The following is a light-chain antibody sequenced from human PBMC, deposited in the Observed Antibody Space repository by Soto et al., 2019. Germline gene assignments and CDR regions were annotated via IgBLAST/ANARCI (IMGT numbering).Light chain of an antibody. CDR3: QQYDGYSPQT. CDR1: QSISSW. V-gene: IGKV1-5*01. J-gene: IGKJ1*01. CDR2: DSS. Sequence: DIQMTQSPSTLSASVGDRVTITCRASQSISSWVAWYQQKPGRAPHLLIYDSSTLEPGVPSRFRGSGSGTEFTLTINGLQPDDFGTYYCQQYDGYSPQTFGQGTKVDI.